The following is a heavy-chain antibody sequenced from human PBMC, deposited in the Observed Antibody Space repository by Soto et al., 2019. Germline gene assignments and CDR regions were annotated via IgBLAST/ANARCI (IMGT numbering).Heavy chain of an antibody. V-gene: IGHV1-69*04. CDR1: GDTFSNHT. Sequence: QVQLVQSGAEVKKPGSSVKVSCKASGDTFSNHTISWVRQAPGQGLEWMGRIIPILGVANYAQKFQGRVTITAEKSTTTAYMELSSLRSADTAVYYCARVAEMGTVTEGYYYYMDVWGKWTTVTVSS. CDR3: ARVAEMGTVTEGYYYYMDV. D-gene: IGHD4-17*01. J-gene: IGHJ6*03. CDR2: IIPILGVA.